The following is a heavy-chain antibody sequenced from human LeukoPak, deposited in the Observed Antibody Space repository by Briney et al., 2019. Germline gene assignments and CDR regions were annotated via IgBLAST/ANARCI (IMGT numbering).Heavy chain of an antibody. CDR3: ARERGSSGGNTNGYFDY. Sequence: GGSLRLSCAASEFTFINYAMSWVRQAPGKGLEWVSVISGSGGTTYSADSVKGRFTISRDNSKNTLYLQMNSLRAEDTAAYYCARERGSSGGNTNGYFDYWGQGALVTVSS. CDR2: ISGSGGTT. J-gene: IGHJ4*02. D-gene: IGHD4-23*01. CDR1: EFTFINYA. V-gene: IGHV3-23*01.